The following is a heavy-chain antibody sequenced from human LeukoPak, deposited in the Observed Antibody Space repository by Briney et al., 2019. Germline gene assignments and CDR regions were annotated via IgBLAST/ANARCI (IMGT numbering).Heavy chain of an antibody. CDR3: ARDGYNALFDY. D-gene: IGHD5-24*01. Sequence: GASLQICCEGSGYIFSSYWIGWGRQLPGKGLEWMGIIYPGDSDTRYSPSFQGQVSISADKSISTAFLQWSSLKASDTAMYYCARDGYNALFDYWGQGTLVTVSS. CDR1: GYIFSSYW. J-gene: IGHJ4*02. CDR2: IYPGDSDT. V-gene: IGHV5-51*01.